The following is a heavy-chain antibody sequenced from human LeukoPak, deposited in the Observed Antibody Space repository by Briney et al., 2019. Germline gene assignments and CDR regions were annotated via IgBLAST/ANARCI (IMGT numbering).Heavy chain of an antibody. CDR1: GGSISSGGYY. Sequence: SETLSLTCTVSGGSISSGGYYWSWIRQHPGTGLEWIGYIYYSGSTYYNPSLKSRVTISVDTSKNQLSLKLSSVTAADTAVYYCARVPCITIFGVVIMGAFDIWGQGTMVTVSS. V-gene: IGHV4-31*03. D-gene: IGHD3-3*01. J-gene: IGHJ3*02. CDR3: ARVPCITIFGVVIMGAFDI. CDR2: IYYSGST.